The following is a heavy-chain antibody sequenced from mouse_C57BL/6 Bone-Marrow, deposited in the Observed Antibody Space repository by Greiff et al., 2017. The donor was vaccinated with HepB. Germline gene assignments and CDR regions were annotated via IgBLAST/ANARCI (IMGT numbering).Heavy chain of an antibody. CDR2: IWGGGST. D-gene: IGHD2-3*01. Sequence: VKLVESGPGLVAPSQCLSITCTVSGFSFTSYGVDWVRQPPGKGLEWMGVIWGGGSTNYNSALLSRLSISTDNSKCQVFLKMTSLQTDDTAMDRCAKRGLLGSMDYWGQGTTLTVSS. CDR3: AKRGLLGSMDY. J-gene: IGHJ4*01. V-gene: IGHV2-9*01. CDR1: GFSFTSYG.